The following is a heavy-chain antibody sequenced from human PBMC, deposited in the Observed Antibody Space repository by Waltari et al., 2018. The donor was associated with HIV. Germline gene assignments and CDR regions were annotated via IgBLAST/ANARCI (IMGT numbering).Heavy chain of an antibody. D-gene: IGHD1-26*01. CDR2: IRSIGDTT. V-gene: IGHV3-23*01. CDR1: GFLFSNFA. J-gene: IGHJ4*02. CDR3: AKDSMGAIDVEDYFDF. Sequence: EVQLLESGGGLVQPGGSLRPSCATSGFLFSNFAISWVRQAPGKGLEWVSTIRSIGDTTYYADSVKGRFTTTRANSKDTLYLQMNSLRAEDTAVYYCAKDSMGAIDVEDYFDFWGQGTLVTVSS.